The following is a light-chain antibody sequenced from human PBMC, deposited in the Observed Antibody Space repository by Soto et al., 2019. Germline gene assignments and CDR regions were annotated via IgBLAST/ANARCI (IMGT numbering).Light chain of an antibody. CDR1: SSDVGGYNY. J-gene: IGLJ3*02. V-gene: IGLV2-14*01. CDR3: SSYTRSNTGV. Sequence: QSVLTQPASVSGSPGQSITISCTGTSSDVGGYNYVSWYQHHPGKAPKLMIYEVSNRPSGVSNRFSGSKSGNTASLTISGLQAEDEADYYCSSYTRSNTGVFGGGPKLTVL. CDR2: EVS.